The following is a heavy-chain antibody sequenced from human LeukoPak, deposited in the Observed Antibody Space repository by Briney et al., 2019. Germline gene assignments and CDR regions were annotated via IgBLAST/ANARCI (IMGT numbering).Heavy chain of an antibody. J-gene: IGHJ4*02. CDR1: GGSMTSSNW. V-gene: IGHV4-4*02. Sequence: PSETLSLTCVISGGSMTSSNWWSWVRQSPGKGLEWIGEIHHGGSTNYHTSLKSRVTISIDKSKNQFSLKLTSVTAADTAVYYCAREDGDYNFDYWGQGTLVTVSS. D-gene: IGHD4-17*01. CDR2: IHHGGST. CDR3: AREDGDYNFDY.